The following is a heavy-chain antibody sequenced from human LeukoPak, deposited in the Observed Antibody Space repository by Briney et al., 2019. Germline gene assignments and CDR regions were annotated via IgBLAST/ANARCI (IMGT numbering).Heavy chain of an antibody. J-gene: IGHJ6*02. V-gene: IGHV1-69*04. CDR2: IIPILGIA. D-gene: IGHD2-15*01. CDR1: GGTFSSYA. Sequence: EASVKVSCKASGGTFSSYAISWVRQAPGQGLEWTGRIIPILGIANYAQKFQGRVTITADKSTSTAYMELSSLRSEDTAVYYCARDGILRCSGGSCLVPFYYYYYGMDVWGQGTTVTVSS. CDR3: ARDGILRCSGGSCLVPFYYYYYGMDV.